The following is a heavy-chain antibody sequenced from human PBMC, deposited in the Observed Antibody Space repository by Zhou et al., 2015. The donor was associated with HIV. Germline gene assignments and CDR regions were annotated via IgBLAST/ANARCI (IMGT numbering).Heavy chain of an antibody. D-gene: IGHD3-22*01. Sequence: QVQLVESGGGLVKPGGSLKLSCAASGFSFRDYYMSWIRQAPGKGLEWVSYISSGSDTIYYADSLKGRFTISRDNAKNSVYLQMNSLRGDDTAVYYCARAGQWLLRGFDTWGQGTLVTVSS. CDR2: ISSGSDTI. J-gene: IGHJ5*02. CDR3: ARAGQWLLRGFDT. V-gene: IGHV3-11*04. CDR1: GFSFRDYY.